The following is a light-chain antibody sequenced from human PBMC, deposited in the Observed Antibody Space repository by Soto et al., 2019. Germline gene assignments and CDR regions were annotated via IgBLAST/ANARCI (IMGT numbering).Light chain of an antibody. CDR3: QQRSNWPPART. CDR1: QSVSSY. J-gene: IGKJ4*01. CDR2: DAS. V-gene: IGKV3-11*01. Sequence: EIVLTQSPATLSSSPGERATLSCRASQSVSSYLAWYQQKPGQAPRLLIYDASNRATGIPARFSGSGSGTDFTLTISSLEPEDFAVYYCQQRSNWPPARTFGGGTKVEIK.